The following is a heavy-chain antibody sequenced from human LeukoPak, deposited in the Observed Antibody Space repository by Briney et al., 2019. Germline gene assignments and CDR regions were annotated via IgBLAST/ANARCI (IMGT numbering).Heavy chain of an antibody. J-gene: IGHJ4*02. Sequence: SETLSLTCTVSGGSISSYYWSWIRQPPGKGLEWIGYIHYSGITNYSPSLKSRVTISVDTSKKQFSLRLSSVTAADTAVYYCARGNTMVPDFDYWGQGTLVTVSS. CDR1: GGSISSYY. V-gene: IGHV4-59*01. CDR3: ARGNTMVPDFDY. D-gene: IGHD3-10*01. CDR2: IHYSGIT.